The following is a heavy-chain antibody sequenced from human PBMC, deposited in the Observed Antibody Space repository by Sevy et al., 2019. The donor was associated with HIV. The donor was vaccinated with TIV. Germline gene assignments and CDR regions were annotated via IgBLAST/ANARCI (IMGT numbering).Heavy chain of an antibody. Sequence: GGSLRLSCAASGFIFNSYGMNWVRQAPGKGLEWVSSISSSSSYIYYADSVKGRFTISRDNAKNSLYLQMNSLRAEDTAVYYCARDLRYSYGHDYYGMDVWGQGTTVTVSS. CDR2: ISSSSSYI. D-gene: IGHD5-18*01. J-gene: IGHJ6*02. CDR1: GFIFNSYG. CDR3: ARDLRYSYGHDYYGMDV. V-gene: IGHV3-21*01.